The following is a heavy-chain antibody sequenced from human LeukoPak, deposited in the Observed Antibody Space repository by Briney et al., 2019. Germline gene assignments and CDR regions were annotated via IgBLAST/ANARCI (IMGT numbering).Heavy chain of an antibody. CDR1: GFTFSSYV. D-gene: IGHD2-15*01. CDR2: IYYSGST. Sequence: LRLSCAASGFTFSSYVMHWIRQPPGKGLERIGYIYYSGSTNYNPSLKSRVTISVDTSKNQFSLKLSSVTAADTAVYYCASGSGGRLNYWGQGTLVTVSS. CDR3: ASGSGGRLNY. V-gene: IGHV4-59*01. J-gene: IGHJ4*02.